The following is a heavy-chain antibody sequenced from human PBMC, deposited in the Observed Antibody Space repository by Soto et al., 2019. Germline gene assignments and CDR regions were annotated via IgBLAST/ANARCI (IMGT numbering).Heavy chain of an antibody. CDR3: ARGMAEEQIFYYFDY. Sequence: SETLSLTCTVSGGSISSYYWSWIRQPPGKGLEWIGYIYYSASTNYNPSLKSRVTISVDASKSQFYLKLRSVTAADTAVYYCARGMAEEQIFYYFDYWGQGALVTVSS. CDR1: GGSISSYY. D-gene: IGHD3-9*01. J-gene: IGHJ4*02. V-gene: IGHV4-59*01. CDR2: IYYSAST.